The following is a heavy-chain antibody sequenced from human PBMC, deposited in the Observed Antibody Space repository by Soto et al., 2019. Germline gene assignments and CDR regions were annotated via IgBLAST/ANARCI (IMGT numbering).Heavy chain of an antibody. CDR1: GGSFSGYY. J-gene: IGHJ6*02. Sequence: SETLSLTCAVYGGSFSGYYCSWIRQPPGKGLEWIGEINHSGSTNYNPSHKSRVTISVDTSKNQFSLKLSSVTAADTAVYYCASRQYGSGSYRPYGMDVWGQGTTVTVSS. V-gene: IGHV4-34*01. CDR3: ASRQYGSGSYRPYGMDV. CDR2: INHSGST. D-gene: IGHD3-10*01.